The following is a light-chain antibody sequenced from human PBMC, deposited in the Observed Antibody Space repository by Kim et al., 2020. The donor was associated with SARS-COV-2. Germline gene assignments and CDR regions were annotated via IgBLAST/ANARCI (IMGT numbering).Light chain of an antibody. CDR1: QSISSSS. J-gene: IGKJ4*01. CDR2: GAS. CDR3: QHYDNLPPVT. V-gene: IGKV3-20*01. Sequence: VLTQSPGTVSLSPGERATLSCRASQSISSSSLVWYQQKPGQAPRLLIYGASNRATAIPNRFSGSGSRTDFTLTINRLEPEDFAVYYCQHYDNLPPVTFGGGTKLEI.